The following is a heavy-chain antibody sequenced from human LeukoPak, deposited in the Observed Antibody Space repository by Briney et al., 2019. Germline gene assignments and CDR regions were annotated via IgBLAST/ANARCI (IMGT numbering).Heavy chain of an antibody. V-gene: IGHV4-59*01. D-gene: IGHD6-13*01. J-gene: IGHJ4*02. CDR3: ARITAAGPLDY. Sequence: PSETLSLTCSVSAGSISGSYWSWIRQAPGKGLEWIGYTYYSGSNYNPSLKSRVTISADTSKNQFSLKLSSVTTADTAVYYRARITAAGPLDYWGQGTLVTVSS. CDR2: TYYSGS. CDR1: AGSISGSY.